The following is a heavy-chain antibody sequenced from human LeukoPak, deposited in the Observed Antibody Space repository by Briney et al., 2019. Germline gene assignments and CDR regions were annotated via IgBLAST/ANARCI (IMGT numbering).Heavy chain of an antibody. CDR3: ARVVRSSWYPGYFQH. J-gene: IGHJ1*01. CDR1: GFTFSSYE. V-gene: IGHV3-48*03. D-gene: IGHD6-13*01. CDR2: ISSSGSTI. Sequence: GGPLRLSCAASGFTFSSYEMNWVRQAPGKGLEWVSYISSSGSTIYYADSVKGRFTISRDNAKNSLYLQMNSLRAEDTAVYYCARVVRSSWYPGYFQHWGQGTLVTVSS.